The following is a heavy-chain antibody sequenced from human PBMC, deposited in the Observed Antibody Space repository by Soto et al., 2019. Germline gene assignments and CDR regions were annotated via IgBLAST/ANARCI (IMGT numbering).Heavy chain of an antibody. CDR1: GGSISSSSYY. V-gene: IGHV4-39*01. D-gene: IGHD2-2*01. CDR3: ARLGPIVVVPAAMPSYAFDI. J-gene: IGHJ3*02. CDR2: IYYSGST. Sequence: QLQLQESGPGLVKPSETLSLTCTVSGGSISSSSYYWGWIRQPPGKGLEWIGSIYYSGSTYYNPSLKSRVTISVDTSKNLLSRKLSSVTAADTAVYYCARLGPIVVVPAAMPSYAFDICGQGTMVTVSS.